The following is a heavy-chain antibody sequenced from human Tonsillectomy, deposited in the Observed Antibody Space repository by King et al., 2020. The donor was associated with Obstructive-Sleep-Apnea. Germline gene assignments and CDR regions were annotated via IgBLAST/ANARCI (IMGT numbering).Heavy chain of an antibody. CDR1: GYTFTSYD. CDR3: ARAPPGANWTTRNWYFDL. D-gene: IGHD1-1*01. CDR2: MNPKSGNT. J-gene: IGHJ2*01. Sequence: VQLVQSGAEVKKPGASVKVSCKASGYTFTSYDINWVRQATGQGLEWMGWMNPKSGNTGYAQKFQGRVTMTRTTSISTAHMELSSLRSEDTAVYYCARAPPGANWTTRNWYFDLWGRGTLVTVSS. V-gene: IGHV1-8*01.